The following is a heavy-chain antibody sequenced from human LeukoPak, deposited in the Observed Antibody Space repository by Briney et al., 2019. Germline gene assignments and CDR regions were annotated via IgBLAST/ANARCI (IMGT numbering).Heavy chain of an antibody. Sequence: SETLSLTCTVSGGSISSGSYYWSWIRQPAGKGLEWIGRIYTSGSTNYNPSLKSRVTISVDTSKNQFSLKLSSVTAADTAVYYCARLRRGGFLDYWGQGTLVTVSS. CDR3: ARLRRGGFLDY. V-gene: IGHV4-61*02. CDR1: GGSISSGSYY. D-gene: IGHD3-16*01. CDR2: IYTSGST. J-gene: IGHJ4*02.